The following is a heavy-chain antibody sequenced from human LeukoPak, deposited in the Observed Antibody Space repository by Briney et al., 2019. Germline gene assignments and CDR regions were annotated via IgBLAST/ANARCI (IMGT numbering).Heavy chain of an antibody. Sequence: GGSLRLSCAASGFTVSSNYMSWVRQAPGKGLEWVSVIYSGGSTYYADSVKGRFTISRHNSRNTLYLQMNSLRAEDTAVYYCARALCSGGSCYGYYFDYWGQGTLVTVSS. V-gene: IGHV3-53*04. CDR2: IYSGGST. CDR1: GFTVSSNY. D-gene: IGHD2-15*01. CDR3: ARALCSGGSCYGYYFDY. J-gene: IGHJ4*02.